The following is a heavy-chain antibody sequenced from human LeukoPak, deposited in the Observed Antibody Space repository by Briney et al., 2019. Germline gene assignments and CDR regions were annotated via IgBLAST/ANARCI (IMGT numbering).Heavy chain of an antibody. V-gene: IGHV3-30*18. CDR1: GFTFSSYG. CDR3: AKALKDIVATDDHLIDY. CDR2: ISYDGSNK. Sequence: GGSLRLSCAASGFTFSSYGMHWVRQAPGKGLEWVAVISYDGSNKYYADSVKGRFTISRDNSKNTLYLQMNSLRAEDTAVYYCAKALKDIVATDDHLIDYWGQGTLVTVSS. J-gene: IGHJ4*02. D-gene: IGHD5-12*01.